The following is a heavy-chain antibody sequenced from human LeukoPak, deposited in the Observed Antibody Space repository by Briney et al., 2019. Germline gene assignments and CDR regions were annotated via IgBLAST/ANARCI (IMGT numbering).Heavy chain of an antibody. CDR2: ISSGGSTI. CDR3: AREGNWNDVH. CDR1: GFTFSSYS. J-gene: IGHJ4*02. D-gene: IGHD1-20*01. Sequence: SGGSLRLSCAASGFTFSSYSMNWVRQAPGKGLEWISYISSGGSTIYYADSVKGRFTISRDNAKNSLYLQMNSLRAEDTAVYYCAREGNWNDVHWGQGTLVTVSS. V-gene: IGHV3-48*01.